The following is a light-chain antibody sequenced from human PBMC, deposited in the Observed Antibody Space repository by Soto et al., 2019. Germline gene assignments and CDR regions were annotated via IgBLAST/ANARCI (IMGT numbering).Light chain of an antibody. J-gene: IGKJ2*03. CDR3: QQYGNSPRYS. V-gene: IGKV3-20*01. CDR1: QIVSSLY. CDR2: ATS. Sequence: EIVLTQSPGTLSLSPGESVTLSCRASQIVSSLYLAWYQQKPGQAPRLLIYATSSRATGIPDRFIGSGSGTDFTLTIGSLEPEDFAVYYCQQYGNSPRYSFGQGTRLEIK.